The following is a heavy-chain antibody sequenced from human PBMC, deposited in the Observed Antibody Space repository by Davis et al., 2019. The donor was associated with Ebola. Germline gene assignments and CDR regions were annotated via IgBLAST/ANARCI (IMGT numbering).Heavy chain of an antibody. D-gene: IGHD6-13*01. CDR2: IWYDGSNK. Sequence: GESLKISCAASGFTFSTYGMHWVRQAPGKGLEWVAVIWYDGSNKYYADSVKGRFTISRDNSKNTLYLQMNSLRDEDTAVYYCARGSSCYGSYYYYGMDVWGKGTTVTVSS. CDR1: GFTFSTYG. V-gene: IGHV3-33*01. CDR3: ARGSSCYGSYYYYGMDV. J-gene: IGHJ6*04.